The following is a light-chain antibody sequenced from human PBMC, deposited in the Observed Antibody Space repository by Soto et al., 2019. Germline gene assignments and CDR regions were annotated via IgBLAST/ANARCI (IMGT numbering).Light chain of an antibody. Sequence: QSALTQPPSASGAPGQSVTISCTGTSSDVGGYNYVSWYQQHPGKAPKLIIYEVNKRPSGVPDRFSGSKSGNTASLTVSGLQPEYEADYYCSPFEGSVLYVSGTETK. CDR3: SPFEGSVLYV. J-gene: IGLJ1*01. V-gene: IGLV2-8*01. CDR2: EVN. CDR1: SSDVGGYNY.